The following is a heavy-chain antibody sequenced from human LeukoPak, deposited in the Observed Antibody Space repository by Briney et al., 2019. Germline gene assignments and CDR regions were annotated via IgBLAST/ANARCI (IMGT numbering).Heavy chain of an antibody. V-gene: IGHV1-24*01. CDR1: GDTVTGFS. CDR3: ATGYTYDYSLY. J-gene: IGHJ4*02. Sequence: ASVKVSCKVSGDTVTGFSIHWVRQAPGHGLEWRGGFDPEDGARIFAQKFQGRVTMTENTSTDTAYMDLSSLRPEDTAVYYCATGYTYDYSLYWGQGTLVTVSS. D-gene: IGHD5-18*01. CDR2: FDPEDGAR.